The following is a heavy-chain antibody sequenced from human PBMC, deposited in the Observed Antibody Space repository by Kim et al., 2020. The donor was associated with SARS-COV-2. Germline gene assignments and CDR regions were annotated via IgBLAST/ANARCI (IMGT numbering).Heavy chain of an antibody. J-gene: IGHJ4*02. V-gene: IGHV1-69*13. D-gene: IGHD3-9*01. CDR1: GGTFSSYA. CDR3: AIQPNYDILTGYLGPFDY. CDR2: IIPIFGTA. Sequence: SVKVSCKASGGTFSSYAISWVRQAPGQGLEWMGGIIPIFGTANYAQKFQGRVTITADESTSTAYMELSSLRSEDTAVYYCAIQPNYDILTGYLGPFDYWGQGTLVTVSS.